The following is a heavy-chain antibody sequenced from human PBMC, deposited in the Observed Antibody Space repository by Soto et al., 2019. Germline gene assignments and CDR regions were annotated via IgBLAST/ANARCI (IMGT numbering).Heavy chain of an antibody. CDR1: GGSISNGDYY. J-gene: IGHJ4*02. D-gene: IGHD3-16*01. CDR2: IFYSGST. V-gene: IGHV4-30-4*01. CDR3: AKAYFVWSSEQPYYFDY. Sequence: QVQLQESGPGLVKPSQTLSLTCTVSGGSISNGDYYWSWIRQPPGKGLEWIGYIFYSGSTHYNPSLKSRVTISIDRSKNQFSLKLSSVTAADTAVYYCAKAYFVWSSEQPYYFDYWGQGTLVTVSS.